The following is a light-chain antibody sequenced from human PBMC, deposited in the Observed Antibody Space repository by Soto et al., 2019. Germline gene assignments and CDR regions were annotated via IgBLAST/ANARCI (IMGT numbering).Light chain of an antibody. CDR2: AAY. J-gene: IGKJ4*01. CDR3: QKYDNAPLT. V-gene: IGKV1-27*01. Sequence: DIQMTQAPSSLSASVGDRVTITCRARQDISTYLAWYQQKPGKVPKLLISAAYTLQSRVPPRFSGSGSWTDFSLTISSLQPEDVATDYCQKYDNAPLTFGGGTKVEIK. CDR1: QDISTY.